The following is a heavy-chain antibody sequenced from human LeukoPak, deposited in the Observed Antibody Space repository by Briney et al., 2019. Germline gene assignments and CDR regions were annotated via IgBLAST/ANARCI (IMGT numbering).Heavy chain of an antibody. CDR2: ISSSSSYI. J-gene: IGHJ3*02. V-gene: IGHV3-21*01. D-gene: IGHD6-13*01. CDR1: GFTFSSYS. CDR3: ARDLFGQQRTGAFDI. Sequence: PGGSLRLSCAASGFTFSSYSMNWVRQAPGKGLEWVSSISSSSSYIYYAGSVKGRFTISRDNAKNSLYLQMNSLRAEDTAVYYCARDLFGQQRTGAFDIWGQGTMVTVSS.